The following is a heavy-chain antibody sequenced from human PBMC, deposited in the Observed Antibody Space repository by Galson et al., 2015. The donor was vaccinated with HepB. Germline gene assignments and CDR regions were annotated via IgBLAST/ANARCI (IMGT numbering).Heavy chain of an antibody. V-gene: IGHV1-46*01. CDR3: ARSIVGATARVYYYYGMDV. Sequence: SVKVSCKASGYTFTSYYMHWVRQAPGQGLEWMGIINPSGGSTSYAQKFQGRVTMTRDTSTSTVYMELSSLRSEDTAVYYCARSIVGATARVYYYYGMDVWGQGTTVTVSS. CDR1: GYTFTSYY. CDR2: INPSGGST. J-gene: IGHJ6*02. D-gene: IGHD1-26*01.